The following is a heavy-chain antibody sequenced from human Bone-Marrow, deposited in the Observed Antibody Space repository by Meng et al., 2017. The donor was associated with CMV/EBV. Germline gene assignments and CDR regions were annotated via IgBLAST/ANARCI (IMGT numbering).Heavy chain of an antibody. J-gene: IGHJ4*02. V-gene: IGHV1-69*10. CDR3: AHVSSSQYYFDY. CDR2: IIPILGIA. CDR1: GGTFSSYA. D-gene: IGHD6-13*01. Sequence: SVKVSCRASGGTFSSYAISWVRQAPGQGLEWMGGIIPILGIANYAQKFQGRVTITADKSTSTAYMELSSLRSEDTAVYYCAHVSSSQYYFDYWGQGTRVTVSS.